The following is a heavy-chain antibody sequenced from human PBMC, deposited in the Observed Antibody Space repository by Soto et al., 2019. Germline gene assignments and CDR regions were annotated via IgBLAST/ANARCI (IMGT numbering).Heavy chain of an antibody. CDR1: GYTLTNYD. J-gene: IGHJ4*02. D-gene: IGHD1-20*01. CDR2: ISGHNGNT. V-gene: IGHV1-18*04. CDR3: ARENNWNPFDY. Sequence: ASVKVSCKASGYTLTNYDISWVRQAPGRGLEWMGWISGHNGNTNYAQKLQGRVTMTTDTSTSTAYMELRSLRSDDTAVYYCARENNWNPFDYWGQGTLVTVS.